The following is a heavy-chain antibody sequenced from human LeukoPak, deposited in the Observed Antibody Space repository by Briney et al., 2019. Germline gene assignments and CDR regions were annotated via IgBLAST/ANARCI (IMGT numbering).Heavy chain of an antibody. V-gene: IGHV5-51*01. J-gene: IGHJ4*02. Sequence: GESLKISCKGSGYSFTSYWIGWVRQMPGKGLEWMGIIYPGDSDTRYSPSFQGQVTISADKSISTAYLQWSSLKASDTAMYYCASPINTGYSSSWYPVDYWGQGTLVTVSS. D-gene: IGHD6-13*01. CDR2: IYPGDSDT. CDR3: ASPINTGYSSSWYPVDY. CDR1: GYSFTSYW.